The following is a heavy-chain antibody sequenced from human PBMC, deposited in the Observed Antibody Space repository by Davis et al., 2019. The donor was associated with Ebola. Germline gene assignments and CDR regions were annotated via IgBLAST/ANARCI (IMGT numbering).Heavy chain of an antibody. V-gene: IGHV1-46*01. D-gene: IGHD3-10*01. Sequence: ASVKVSCKASGYTFTNYYMHWVRQAPGQGLEWMGMINPNDGRTIYAQKFQGRVTMTRNTSISTAYMELSSLRSEDTAVYYCARAGDTTVRGVIIGYYFDYWGQGTLVTVSS. CDR1: GYTFTNYY. J-gene: IGHJ4*02. CDR2: INPNDGRT. CDR3: ARAGDTTVRGVIIGYYFDY.